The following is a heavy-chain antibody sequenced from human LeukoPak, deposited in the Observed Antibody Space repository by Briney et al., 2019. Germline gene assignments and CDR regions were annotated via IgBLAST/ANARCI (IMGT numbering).Heavy chain of an antibody. CDR1: GGSITGHY. Sequence: SETLSRTCTVSGGSITGHYWTWIRQSPGKGLEWIGFVYDNGNTNYNSSLQSRVTMSVDTSTNQLSLKMTSVTAADTAIYYCARVFRGVVTSNWFDPWGQGTLVTVSS. J-gene: IGHJ5*02. D-gene: IGHD2-21*02. V-gene: IGHV4-59*11. CDR3: ARVFRGVVTSNWFDP. CDR2: VYDNGNT.